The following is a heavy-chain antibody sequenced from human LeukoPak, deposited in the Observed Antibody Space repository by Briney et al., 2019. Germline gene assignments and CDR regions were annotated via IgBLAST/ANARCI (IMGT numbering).Heavy chain of an antibody. Sequence: PGGSLRLSCTASGFTFSRSWMNWIRLAPGKGLEWVANINPDGDGMRFVDSVKGRFTMSRDNAQSSLHLQMNSLRVEDTAFYYCAAWTDRGYSYWGQGVLVTVSS. CDR1: GFTFSRSW. CDR2: INPDGDGM. CDR3: AAWTDRGYSY. D-gene: IGHD5-12*01. J-gene: IGHJ4*02. V-gene: IGHV3-7*01.